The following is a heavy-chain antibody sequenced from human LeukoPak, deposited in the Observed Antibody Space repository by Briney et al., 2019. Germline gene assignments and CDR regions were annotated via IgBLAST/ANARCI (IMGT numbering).Heavy chain of an antibody. CDR3: ARLRLLEDAFDI. CDR2: IYYSGST. V-gene: IGHV4-39*01. CDR1: GGSISSSSYY. J-gene: IGHJ3*02. Sequence: SETLSLTCTVSGGSISSSSYYWGWIRQPPGKGLEWIGSIYYSGSTYYNPSLRSRVTISVDTSKNQFSLKLSSVTAADTAVYYCARLRLLEDAFDIWGQGTMVTVSS. D-gene: IGHD3-3*01.